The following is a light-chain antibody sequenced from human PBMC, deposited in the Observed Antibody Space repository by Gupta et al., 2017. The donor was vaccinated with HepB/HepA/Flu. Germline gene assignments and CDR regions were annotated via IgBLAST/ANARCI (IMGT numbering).Light chain of an antibody. CDR3: QQRSNWPSWT. J-gene: IGKJ1*01. CDR2: DAS. Sequence: EIVLTQSPATLSLSPGERATLSCRASQRVSSYLAWYQQKPGQAPRLLIYDASNRDTGIPARFSGSGSGIDFTLTISSREPEDVAVYYCQQRSNWPSWTFGQGTRVEIK. CDR1: QRVSSY. V-gene: IGKV3-11*01.